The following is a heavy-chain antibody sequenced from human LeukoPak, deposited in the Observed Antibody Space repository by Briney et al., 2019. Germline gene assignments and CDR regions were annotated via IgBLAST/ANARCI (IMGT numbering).Heavy chain of an antibody. D-gene: IGHD2-2*01. Sequence: ASGKVTFKASGYTFTSYNMHWVRQAPGQGLEWMGIINLSCGSTSYAQKFQGRVTMNRDMSTSTVYMELSSLRSEDTAVYYCARETHYCSSTSCPYYYYMDVWGKGTTVTVSS. V-gene: IGHV1-46*01. CDR3: ARETHYCSSTSCPYYYYMDV. CDR1: GYTFTSYN. J-gene: IGHJ6*03. CDR2: INLSCGST.